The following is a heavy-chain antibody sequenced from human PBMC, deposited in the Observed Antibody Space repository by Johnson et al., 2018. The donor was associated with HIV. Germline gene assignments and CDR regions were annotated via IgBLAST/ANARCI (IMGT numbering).Heavy chain of an antibody. Sequence: QVQLVESGGGVVQPGRSLRLSCAASGFTFSNYPMHWVRQAPGKGLEWVAVISFDGSNKYYADSVKGRFTISRDNSKNTLYLQMNSLRAEDTAVYYCTRLPSGYSRDAFDIWGQGTMVTVSS. D-gene: IGHD5-18*01. V-gene: IGHV3-30*04. CDR1: GFTFSNYP. CDR3: TRLPSGYSRDAFDI. J-gene: IGHJ3*02. CDR2: ISFDGSNK.